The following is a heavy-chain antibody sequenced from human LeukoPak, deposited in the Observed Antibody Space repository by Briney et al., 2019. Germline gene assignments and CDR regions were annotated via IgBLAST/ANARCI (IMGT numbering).Heavy chain of an antibody. V-gene: IGHV1-2*02. CDR2: INPNSGAT. CDR1: GYTFTGYF. J-gene: IGHJ4*02. D-gene: IGHD5-12*01. Sequence: VASVKVSCKASGYTFTGYFMHWMRQAPGQGLEWMAWINPNSGATNYAPKFQGRVTLNRDPSITTAYMELSRLRSDDTAVYYCARDFGRYSGYDFDFWGQGTLVTVSS. CDR3: ARDFGRYSGYDFDF.